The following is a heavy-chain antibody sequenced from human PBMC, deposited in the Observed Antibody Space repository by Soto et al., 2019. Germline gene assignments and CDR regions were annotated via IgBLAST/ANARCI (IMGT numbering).Heavy chain of an antibody. CDR2: ISGSGGST. Sequence: GGSLRLSCAASGFTFSSYAMSWVRQAPGKGLEWVSAISGSGGSTYYADSVKGRFTISRDNSKNTLYLQMNSLRAEDTAVYYCARSPPSLLWFGELSAIDYWGQGTLVTVSS. CDR3: ARSPPSLLWFGELSAIDY. J-gene: IGHJ4*02. CDR1: GFTFSSYA. V-gene: IGHV3-23*01. D-gene: IGHD3-10*01.